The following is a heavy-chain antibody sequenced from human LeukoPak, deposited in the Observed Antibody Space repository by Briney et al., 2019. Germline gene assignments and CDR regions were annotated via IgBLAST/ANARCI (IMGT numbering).Heavy chain of an antibody. Sequence: GASVKVSCKASGYTFTGYYMHWVRQAPGQGLEWMGWINPKSDGTKFAQKFQGRVTMTRDTSISTAYMELSRLRSDDTAVYYCARDLGYCTSISCWNYFDYWGQGTLVTVSS. V-gene: IGHV1-2*02. CDR3: ARDLGYCTSISCWNYFDY. D-gene: IGHD2-2*01. J-gene: IGHJ4*02. CDR2: INPKSDGT. CDR1: GYTFTGYY.